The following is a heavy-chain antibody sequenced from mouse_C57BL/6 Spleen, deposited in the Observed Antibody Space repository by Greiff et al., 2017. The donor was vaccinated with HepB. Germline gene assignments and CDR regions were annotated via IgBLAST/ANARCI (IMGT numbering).Heavy chain of an antibody. CDR1: GFTFSSYG. D-gene: IGHD2-3*01. J-gene: IGHJ4*01. CDR3: ARHGAMVTTDYAMDY. V-gene: IGHV5-6*01. CDR2: ISSGGSYT. Sequence: EVQGVESGGDLVKPGGSLKLSCAASGFTFSSYGMSWVRQTPDKRLEWVATISSGGSYTYYPDSVKGRFTISRDNAKNTLYLQMSSLKSEDTAMYYCARHGAMVTTDYAMDYWGQGTSVTVSS.